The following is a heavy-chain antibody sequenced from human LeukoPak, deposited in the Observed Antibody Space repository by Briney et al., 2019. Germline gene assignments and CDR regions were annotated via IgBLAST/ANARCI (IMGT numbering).Heavy chain of an antibody. CDR3: AREIPYSGPTTTYYYYYYYMDV. V-gene: IGHV4-61*02. D-gene: IGHD1-26*01. Sequence: SQTLSLTCTVPGGSISSGSYYWSWIRQPAGKGLEWIGRIYTSGSTNYNPSLKSRVTISVDTSKNQFSLKLSSVTAADTAVYYCAREIPYSGPTTTYYYYYYYMDVWGKGTTVTVSS. J-gene: IGHJ6*03. CDR2: IYTSGST. CDR1: GGSISSGSYY.